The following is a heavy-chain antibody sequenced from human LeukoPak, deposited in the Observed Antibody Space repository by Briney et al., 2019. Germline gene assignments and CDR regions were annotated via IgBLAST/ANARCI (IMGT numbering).Heavy chain of an antibody. Sequence: GGSLRLSCAASGFTFSSYAMSWVRQAPGKGLEWVSAISGSGGSTYYADSVKGRFTISRDNSKNTLYLQMNSLRAEDTAVYYCAGSSTDYYGSGSYWKNYWGQGTLVTVSS. V-gene: IGHV3-23*01. CDR2: ISGSGGST. J-gene: IGHJ4*02. D-gene: IGHD3-10*01. CDR3: AGSSTDYYGSGSYWKNY. CDR1: GFTFSSYA.